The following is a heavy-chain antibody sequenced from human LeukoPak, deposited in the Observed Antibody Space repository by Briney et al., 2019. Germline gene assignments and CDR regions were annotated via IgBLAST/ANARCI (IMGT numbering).Heavy chain of an antibody. V-gene: IGHV3-11*04. CDR2: ISNDGTTI. Sequence: GGSLRLSCVASGFAFSDHYMSWIRQAPGKGLEWLSYISNDGTTIYYADSVKGRFTISRDNAKNSLHLQMNSLRAGDTAVYYCARDHHPQYPGYFDLWGRGTLVTVSS. D-gene: IGHD4-11*01. CDR1: GFAFSDHY. J-gene: IGHJ2*01. CDR3: ARDHHPQYPGYFDL.